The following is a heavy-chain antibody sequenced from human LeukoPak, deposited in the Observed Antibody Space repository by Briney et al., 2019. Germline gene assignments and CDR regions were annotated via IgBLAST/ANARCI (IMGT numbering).Heavy chain of an antibody. CDR3: ASDYDSSFDY. V-gene: IGHV3-21*01. D-gene: IGHD5-12*01. J-gene: IGHJ4*02. Sequence: GGSLRLSCAASGFTFRSYSMNWVRQSPGKGLEWVSSITSSSSYLFYADSVKGRFTISRDNVKHSLYLQMNSLRAENTAVYYCASDYDSSFDYWGQGTLVTVSS. CDR2: ITSSSSYL. CDR1: GFTFRSYS.